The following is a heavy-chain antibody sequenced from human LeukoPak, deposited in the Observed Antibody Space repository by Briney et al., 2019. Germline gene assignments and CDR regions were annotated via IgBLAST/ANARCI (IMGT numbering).Heavy chain of an antibody. D-gene: IGHD3-10*01. J-gene: IGHJ4*02. V-gene: IGHV1-2*02. CDR2: INPNSGGT. CDR1: GYTFTDYY. CDR3: ARGGRTTRVGEYYFDY. Sequence: GASVKVSCKPSGYTFTDYYIHWVRQAPGQGLEWMGWINPNSGGTNYAQKFQGRVTMTRDTSISTAYMDLSRLRSDDTAVYYCARGGRTTRVGEYYFDYWGQGTLVTVSS.